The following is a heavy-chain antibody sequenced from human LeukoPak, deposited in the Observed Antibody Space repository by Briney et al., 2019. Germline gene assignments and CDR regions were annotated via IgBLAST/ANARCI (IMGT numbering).Heavy chain of an antibody. V-gene: IGHV3-30*18. CDR1: GFPFSSYG. CDR2: ISYDGSNK. Sequence: GSLRLPCAASGFPFSSYGMHWVRQPPGKGPGWVAVISYDGSNKYYADSVKGRFTISRDNSKNTLYLQTNSLRAEDPSVYYCAKNEKIAVAARTGHYFDYWGQGTLVTVSS. J-gene: IGHJ4*02. CDR3: AKNEKIAVAARTGHYFDY. D-gene: IGHD6-19*01.